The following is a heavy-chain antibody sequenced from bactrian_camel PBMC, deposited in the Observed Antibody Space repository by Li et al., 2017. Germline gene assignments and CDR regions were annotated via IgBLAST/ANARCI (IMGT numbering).Heavy chain of an antibody. Sequence: HVQLVESGGGSVQAGGSLTLTCAASGDSTSSNCMAWFRQAPGKEREGVATTDSDGSTSYADFVKGRFTISKDNAKNTLYLQMNALKPEDTAMYYCATAPVCTLSLPQRYQYWGQGTQVTVS. J-gene: IGHJ4*01. CDR3: ATAPVCTLSLPQRYQY. D-gene: IGHD1*01. CDR2: TDSDGST. V-gene: IGHV3S53*01. CDR1: GDSTSSNC.